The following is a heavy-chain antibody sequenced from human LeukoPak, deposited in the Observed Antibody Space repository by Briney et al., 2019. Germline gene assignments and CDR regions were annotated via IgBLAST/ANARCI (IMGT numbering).Heavy chain of an antibody. J-gene: IGHJ5*02. CDR2: IYYSGST. D-gene: IGHD6-19*01. Sequence: PSETLSLTCTVSGGSISSSSYYWGWIRQPPGKGLEWIGSIYYSGSTYYNPSLKSRVTISVDTSKNQFSLKLSSVTAADTAVYYCARTISSGWAKYNWLDPWGQGTLVTVSS. CDR3: ARTISSGWAKYNWLDP. V-gene: IGHV4-39*01. CDR1: GGSISSSSYY.